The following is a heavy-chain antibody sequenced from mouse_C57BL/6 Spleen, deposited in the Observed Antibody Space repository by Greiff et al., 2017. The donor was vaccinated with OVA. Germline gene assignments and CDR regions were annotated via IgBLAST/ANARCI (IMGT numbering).Heavy chain of an antibody. CDR3: ARDYYGSSYGGYFDV. V-gene: IGHV3-6*01. CDR1: GYSITSGYY. CDR2: ISYDGSN. J-gene: IGHJ1*03. D-gene: IGHD1-1*01. Sequence: EVQLVESGPGLVKPSQSLSLTCSVTGYSITSGYYWNWIRQFPGNKLEWMGYISYDGSNNYNPSLKNRISITRDTSKNQFFLKLNSVTTEDTATYYCARDYYGSSYGGYFDVWGTGTTVTVSS.